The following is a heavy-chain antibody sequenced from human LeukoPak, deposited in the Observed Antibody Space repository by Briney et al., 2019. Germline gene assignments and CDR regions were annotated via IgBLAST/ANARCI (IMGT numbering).Heavy chain of an antibody. Sequence: PSETLSLTCTVSGGSISSYYWSWIRQPPGKGLEWIGYIYYSGSTNYNPSLRSRVTISVDTSKNQLSLKLSSVTAADAAVYYCARGGSGYDSFYYYGMDVWGQGTTVTVSS. CDR3: ARGGSGYDSFYYYGMDV. CDR2: IYYSGST. CDR1: GGSISSYY. J-gene: IGHJ6*02. D-gene: IGHD5-12*01. V-gene: IGHV4-59*01.